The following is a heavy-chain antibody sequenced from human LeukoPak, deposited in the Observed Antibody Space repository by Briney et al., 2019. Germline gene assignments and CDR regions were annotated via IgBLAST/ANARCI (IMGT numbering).Heavy chain of an antibody. D-gene: IGHD2-2*01. CDR3: ASRPAANNWFDP. V-gene: IGHV3-30*19. CDR1: GFTFSSYG. J-gene: IGHJ5*02. Sequence: PGGSLRLSCAASGFTFSSYGMHWVRQAPGKGLEWVAIISYDGKGLEWVAVISYDGSNKDYADSVKGRFTISRDNSKNTLYLQMNSLRAEDTAVYYCASRPAANNWFDPWGQGTLVTVSS. CDR2: ISYDGSNK.